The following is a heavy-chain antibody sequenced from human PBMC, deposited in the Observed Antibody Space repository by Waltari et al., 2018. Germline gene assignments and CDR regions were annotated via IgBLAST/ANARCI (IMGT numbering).Heavy chain of an antibody. J-gene: IGHJ5*02. V-gene: IGHV4-34*01. D-gene: IGHD6-13*01. Sequence: QVQLQQWGAGLLKPSETLSLTCAVYGGSFSGYYWRWTRQPPGKGLEWIGEINHSGSTNYNPSLKSRVTISVDTSKNQFSLKLSSVTAADTAVYYCARAYSSSWQGGGWFDPWGQGTLVTVSS. CDR1: GGSFSGYY. CDR3: ARAYSSSWQGGGWFDP. CDR2: INHSGST.